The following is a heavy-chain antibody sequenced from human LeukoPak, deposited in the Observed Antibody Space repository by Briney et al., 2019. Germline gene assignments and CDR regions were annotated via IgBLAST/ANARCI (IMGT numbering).Heavy chain of an antibody. Sequence: PSETLSLTCAVYGGSFSGYYWSWIRQPPGKGLEWIGEINHSGSTNYNPSLRSRVTISVDTPKNQFSLKLSSVTAADTAVYYCARQPYSSGYYISFDYWGQGTLVTVSS. CDR2: INHSGST. CDR1: GGSFSGYY. V-gene: IGHV4-34*01. J-gene: IGHJ4*02. CDR3: ARQPYSSGYYISFDY. D-gene: IGHD3-22*01.